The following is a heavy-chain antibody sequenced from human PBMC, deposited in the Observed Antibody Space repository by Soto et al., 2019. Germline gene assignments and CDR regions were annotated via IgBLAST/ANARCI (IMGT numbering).Heavy chain of an antibody. Sequence: SETLSLTCAVSGASIISGGYSWSWILQPPGKGLEWIGYIYHTGSTHYNPSLKSRVTLSVDRSKNHLFLKLSSVTAADTAVYYCARVTTVTTDGMDVWGQGTTVTVSS. J-gene: IGHJ6*02. V-gene: IGHV4-30-2*01. CDR2: IYHTGST. D-gene: IGHD4-17*01. CDR1: GASIISGGYS. CDR3: ARVTTVTTDGMDV.